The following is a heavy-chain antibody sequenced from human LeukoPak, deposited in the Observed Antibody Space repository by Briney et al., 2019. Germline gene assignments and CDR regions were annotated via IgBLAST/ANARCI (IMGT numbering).Heavy chain of an antibody. J-gene: IGHJ4*02. CDR3: ARPKTLGGYNYEFEF. CDR1: GYSFPNYW. V-gene: IGHV5-51*01. CDR2: VYPATSDT. Sequence: GEPLKISCKGSGYSFPNYWIGWVRRMPGKGPEWIGIVYPATSDTTYSPSFQGQVTISADKSSSTAYLQWSSLKASDTAIYYCARPKTLGGYNYEFEFWGQGTLVTVSS. D-gene: IGHD5-18*01.